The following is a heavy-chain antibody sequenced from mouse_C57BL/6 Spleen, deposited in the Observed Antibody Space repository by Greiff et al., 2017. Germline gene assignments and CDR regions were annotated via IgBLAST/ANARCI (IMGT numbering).Heavy chain of an antibody. D-gene: IGHD2-1*01. CDR1: GYTFTDYN. CDR2: INPNNGGT. CDR3: ARGNYQGHFDY. V-gene: IGHV1-22*01. J-gene: IGHJ2*01. Sequence: EVQLQQSGPELVKPGASVKMSCTASGYTFTDYNMHWVKQSHGKSLEWIGYINPNNGGTSYNQKFKGKATLTVNKSSSTAYMELRSLTSEYSAVYYYARGNYQGHFDYWGQGTTLTVSS.